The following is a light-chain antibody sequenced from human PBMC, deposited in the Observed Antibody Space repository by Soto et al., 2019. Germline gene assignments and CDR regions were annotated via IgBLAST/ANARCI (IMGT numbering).Light chain of an antibody. CDR2: GAS. J-gene: IGKJ4*01. CDR3: QQYNNWPLT. Sequence: EVVMTQSPATLSVSPGERAALSCRASQSISSNLAWYQQKPGQPPRLLISGASTRATGIPATFSGSGSGTNFTLTISSQQSEDFAVYYCQQYNNWPLTFGGGTKVEIK. CDR1: QSISSN. V-gene: IGKV3-15*01.